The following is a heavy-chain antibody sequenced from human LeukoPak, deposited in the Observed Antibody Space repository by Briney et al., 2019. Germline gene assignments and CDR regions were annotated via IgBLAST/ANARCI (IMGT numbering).Heavy chain of an antibody. CDR2: VYPSAGTS. CDR1: GYIFTSYY. J-gene: IGHJ4*02. CDR3: VREYHGGYFDF. D-gene: IGHD3-16*01. Sequence: ASVKVSCKASGYIFTSYYMHWVRQAPGQGLEWLDVVYPSAGTSDPAQRFRARITLSDDTSTSTAYMELRSLKREDTAIYFCVREYHGGYFDFWGQGTLVTVSS. V-gene: IGHV1-46*03.